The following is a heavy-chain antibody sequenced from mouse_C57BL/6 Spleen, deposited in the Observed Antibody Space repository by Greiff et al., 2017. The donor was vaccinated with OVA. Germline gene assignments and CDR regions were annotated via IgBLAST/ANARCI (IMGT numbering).Heavy chain of an antibody. V-gene: IGHV6-3*01. Sequence: DVMLVESGGGLVQPGGSMKLSCVASGFTFSNYWMNWVRQSPEKGLEWVAQIRLKSDNYATHYAESVKGRFTISRDDSKSSVYLQMNKLRAEDTGIYYCTVADYYGSGYPYWGQGTLVTVSA. CDR3: TVADYYGSGYPY. J-gene: IGHJ3*01. D-gene: IGHD1-1*01. CDR2: IRLKSDNYAT. CDR1: GFTFSNYW.